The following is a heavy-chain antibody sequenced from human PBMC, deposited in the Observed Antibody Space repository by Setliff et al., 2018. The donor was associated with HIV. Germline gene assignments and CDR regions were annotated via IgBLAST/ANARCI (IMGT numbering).Heavy chain of an antibody. CDR3: ARRKYYYDGSEYSGWFDP. D-gene: IGHD3-22*01. Sequence: NPSETLSLTCAVSGGSISSGTWWSWVRQPPGKGLEWIGEIYHNGNTNYSPSLRSRVSISEDRSKNQFFLKLTSVTAADTAMYYCARRKYYYDGSEYSGWFDPWGQGTLVTVSS. CDR2: IYHNGNT. J-gene: IGHJ5*02. CDR1: GGSISSGTW. V-gene: IGHV4-4*02.